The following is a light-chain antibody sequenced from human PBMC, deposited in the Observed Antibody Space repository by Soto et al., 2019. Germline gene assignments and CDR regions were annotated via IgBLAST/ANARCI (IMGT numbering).Light chain of an antibody. CDR3: RSYAPIDVV. V-gene: IGLV2-8*01. CDR1: PSAVGGSNS. CDR2: DVN. J-gene: IGLJ2*01. Sequence: QSVLTQPPSAAGSPGQSVTISFTGTPSAVGGSNSVSWYQQHPGKAPNLMIYDVNKRPSGVPDRFSGSKSGNTASLTVSGLQAADESYYFGRSYAPIDVVSGGGTKLPVL.